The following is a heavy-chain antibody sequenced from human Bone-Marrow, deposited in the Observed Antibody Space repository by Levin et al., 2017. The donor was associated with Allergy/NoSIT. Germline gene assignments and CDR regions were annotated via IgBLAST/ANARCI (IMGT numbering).Heavy chain of an antibody. D-gene: IGHD5-12*01. CDR2: ISAYNGNT. Sequence: ASVKVSCKASGYTFTSYGISWVRQAPGQGLEWMGWISAYNGNTNYAQKLQGRVTMTTDTSTSTAYMELRSLRSDDTAVYYCARELGSKVATIIYYYYGMDVWGQGTTVTVSS. V-gene: IGHV1-18*01. J-gene: IGHJ6*02. CDR3: ARELGSKVATIIYYYYGMDV. CDR1: GYTFTSYG.